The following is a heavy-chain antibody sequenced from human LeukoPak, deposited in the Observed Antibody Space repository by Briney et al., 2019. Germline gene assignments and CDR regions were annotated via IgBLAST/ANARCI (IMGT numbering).Heavy chain of an antibody. V-gene: IGHV4-30-4*01. J-gene: IGHJ4*02. CDR3: ARDLSGYSYLDY. CDR2: IYYSGST. Sequence: SETLSLTCTVSGGSISSGDYYCSWIRQPPGKGLEWIGYIYYSGSTYYNPSLKSRVTISVDRSQNQFSLKLDSVTAADTAVYYCARDLSGYSYLDYWGQGTLVTVSS. CDR1: GGSISSGDYY. D-gene: IGHD5-18*01.